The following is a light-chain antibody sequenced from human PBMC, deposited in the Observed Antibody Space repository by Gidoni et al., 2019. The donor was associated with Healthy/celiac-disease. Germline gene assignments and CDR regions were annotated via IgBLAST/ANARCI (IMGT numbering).Light chain of an antibody. V-gene: IGLV1-51*01. CDR3: GTWDSSLSAGFVV. CDR2: DNN. J-gene: IGLJ2*01. CDR1: SSNIGNNY. Sequence: QSVLTQPTSVSAAPGQKVTISCSGSSSNIGNNYVSWYQQLPGTAPKLLIYDNNKRPSGIPDRFSGSRSGTSATLGITGLQTGDEADYYCGTWDSSLSAGFVVFGGGTKLTVL.